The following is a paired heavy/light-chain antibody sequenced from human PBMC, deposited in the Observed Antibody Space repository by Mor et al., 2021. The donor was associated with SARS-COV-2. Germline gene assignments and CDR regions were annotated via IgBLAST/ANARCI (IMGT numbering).Heavy chain of an antibody. Sequence: QVQLQESGPGLVKPAETLSLTCIVSGGSISNYYWSWIRQPPGKGLEWIGFIYKNVSTSYNRFLTSRATISAETSKNQFSLKLRSVTAADTAVYYCAVGSGSFVSFDYWGQGILVSVSS. CDR3: AVGSGSFVSFDY. J-gene: IGHJ4*02. CDR1: GGSISNYY. V-gene: IGHV4-59*08. D-gene: IGHD3-10*01. CDR2: IYKNVST.
Light chain of an antibody. CDR2: RDD. CDR1: SSNIGYNY. V-gene: IGLV1-47*01. CDR3: AAWDDDLSGGV. Sequence: QSMLTQPPSASGTPGQRVTISCSGSSSNIGYNYVYWYQQVPGTAPKLLIYRDDQRASGVPDRFSGSKSGTSASLAISGLRSEDEADYYCAAWDDDLSGGVFGGGTKLTVL. J-gene: IGLJ3*02.